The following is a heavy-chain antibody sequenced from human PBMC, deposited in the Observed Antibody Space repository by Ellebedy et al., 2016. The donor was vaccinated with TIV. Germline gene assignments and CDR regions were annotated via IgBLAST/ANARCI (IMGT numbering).Heavy chain of an antibody. D-gene: IGHD3-3*01. CDR3: ARDASPYYDPL. V-gene: IGHV3-7*01. Sequence: GESLKISCAASGFTFSSYWMTFVRQAPGKGLEWMAQIKPDGTDKYYMDSVKGRFTIYRDNAKNSVYLQMTRLRGEDTAVYYCARDASPYYDPLWGQGTLVTVSS. CDR1: GFTFSSYW. CDR2: IKPDGTDK. J-gene: IGHJ4*02.